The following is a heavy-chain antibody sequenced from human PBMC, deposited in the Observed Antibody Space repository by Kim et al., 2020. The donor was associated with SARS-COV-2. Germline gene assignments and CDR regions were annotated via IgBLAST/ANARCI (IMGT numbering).Heavy chain of an antibody. CDR2: ISYDGSNK. J-gene: IGHJ6*02. V-gene: IGHV3-30*18. CDR1: GFTFSSYG. CDR3: AKGEVLRGRKGYGMDV. D-gene: IGHD3-10*01. Sequence: GGSLRLSCAASGFTFSSYGMHWVRQAPGKGLEWVAVISYDGSNKYYADSVKGRFTISRDNSKNTLYLQMNSLRAEDTAVYYCAKGEVLRGRKGYGMDVWGQGTTVTVSS.